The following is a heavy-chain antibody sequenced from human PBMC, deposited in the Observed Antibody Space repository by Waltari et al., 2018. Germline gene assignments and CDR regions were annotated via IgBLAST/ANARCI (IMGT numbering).Heavy chain of an antibody. V-gene: IGHV3-33*01. D-gene: IGHD3-9*01. CDR2: IWYDGSNK. Sequence: QVQLVESGGGVVQPGRSLRLSCAASGFTFSSYGMHWVRQAPGKGLEGGAVIWYDGSNKYYADSVKGRFTISRDNSKNTLYLQMNSLRAEDTAVYYCARDSIYYDILTGYYSSYYYYYGMDVWGQGTTVTVSS. J-gene: IGHJ6*02. CDR3: ARDSIYYDILTGYYSSYYYYYGMDV. CDR1: GFTFSSYG.